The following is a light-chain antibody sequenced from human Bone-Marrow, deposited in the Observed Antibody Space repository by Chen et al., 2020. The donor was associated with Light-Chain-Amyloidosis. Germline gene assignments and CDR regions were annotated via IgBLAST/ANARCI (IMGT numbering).Light chain of an antibody. Sequence: DIQMTQSPSSLSASVGDRVTITCQASHDINNYLNWYQQKPGKPPKLLIFDASNLETGVPSRFSGSGSGTDYTFTIDSLQPEDLATYFCQQYHDRPSITFGQGTRLDI. CDR2: DAS. CDR1: HDINNY. V-gene: IGKV1-33*01. J-gene: IGKJ5*01. CDR3: QQYHDRPSIT.